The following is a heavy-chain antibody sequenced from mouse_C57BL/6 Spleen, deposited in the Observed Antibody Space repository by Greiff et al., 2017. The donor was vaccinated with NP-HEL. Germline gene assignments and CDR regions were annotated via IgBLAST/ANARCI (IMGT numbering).Heavy chain of an antibody. D-gene: IGHD1-1*01. CDR2: INPNNGGT. Sequence: EVQLQQSGPELVKPGASVKMSCKASGYTFTDYNMHWVKQSHGKSLEWIGYINPNNGGTNYNQKFKGKATLTVNKSSSTAYMELRSLTSEDSAVYYCAENYDGSSYAMDYWGQRTSVTVSS. CDR1: GYTFTDYN. CDR3: AENYDGSSYAMDY. V-gene: IGHV1-22*01. J-gene: IGHJ4*01.